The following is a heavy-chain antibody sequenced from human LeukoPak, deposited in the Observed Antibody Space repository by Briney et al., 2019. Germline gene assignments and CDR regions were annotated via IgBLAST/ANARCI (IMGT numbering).Heavy chain of an antibody. CDR3: AREGGDYYYDSSGYLEY. CDR2: ISSSRSYI. Sequence: GGSLRLSCAASGFTFSRYSMNWVRQAPGKGLEWVSFISSSRSYIYYADSVKGRFTISRDNAKNSLYLQMNSLRAEDTAVYYCAREGGDYYYDSSGYLEYWGQGTLVTVSS. V-gene: IGHV3-21*01. J-gene: IGHJ4*02. CDR1: GFTFSRYS. D-gene: IGHD3-22*01.